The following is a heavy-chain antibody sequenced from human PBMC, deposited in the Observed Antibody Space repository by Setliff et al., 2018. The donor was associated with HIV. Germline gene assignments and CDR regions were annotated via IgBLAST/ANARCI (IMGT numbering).Heavy chain of an antibody. Sequence: GGSLRLSCAASGFTFSSYGMHWVRQAPGKGLEWVAFIRYDGSNKYYADSVKGRFTISRDDGGSYLQMNSLRVEDTGVYFCARRAGYASTYHREDYHYFDVWGKGTTVTVSS. D-gene: IGHD2-2*01. V-gene: IGHV3-30*02. CDR1: GFTFSSYG. CDR2: IRYDGSNK. CDR3: ARRAGYASTYHREDYHYFDV. J-gene: IGHJ6*03.